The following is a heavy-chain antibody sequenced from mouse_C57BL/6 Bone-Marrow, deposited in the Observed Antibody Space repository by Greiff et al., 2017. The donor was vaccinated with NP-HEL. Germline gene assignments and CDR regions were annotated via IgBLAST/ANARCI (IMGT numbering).Heavy chain of an antibody. V-gene: IGHV2-5*01. J-gene: IGHJ4*01. CDR1: GFSLTSYG. Sequence: QVQLKQSGPGLVQPSQSLSITCTVSGFSLTSYGVHWVRQSPGKGLEWLGVIWRGGSTDYNAAFMSKLSITKDNSKSQVFFKMNSLQADDTAIYYCAKKGVSSYRYYAMDYWGQGTSVTVSS. CDR2: IWRGGST. D-gene: IGHD1-1*01. CDR3: AKKGVSSYRYYAMDY.